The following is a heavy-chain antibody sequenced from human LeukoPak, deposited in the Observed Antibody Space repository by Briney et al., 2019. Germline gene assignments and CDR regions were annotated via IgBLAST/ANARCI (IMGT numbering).Heavy chain of an antibody. J-gene: IGHJ6*03. CDR3: ARAVGSGSFQTYYYYMDV. CDR2: IVVGSGNT. CDR1: GFTFTSSA. D-gene: IGHD3-10*01. Sequence: ASVKVSCKASGFTFTSSAMQWVRQVRGQRLEWIGRIVVGSGNTNYAQKFQERVTITRDMSTSTAYMELSSLRSEDTAVYYCARAVGSGSFQTYYYYMDVWGKGTTVTISS. V-gene: IGHV1-58*02.